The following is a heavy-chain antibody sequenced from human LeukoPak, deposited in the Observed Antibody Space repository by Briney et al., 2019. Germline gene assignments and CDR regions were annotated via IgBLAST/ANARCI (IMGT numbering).Heavy chain of an antibody. D-gene: IGHD4-23*01. Sequence: GGSLRLSCAASGFTFSNVCMSWVRQAPGKGLEWIGRIKSKTDGGTTDYAAPVKGRFTISRDDSKNTLCLQMNSLKTEDTAVYYCTTDYGGNSGYWGQGTLVTVS. V-gene: IGHV3-15*01. J-gene: IGHJ4*02. CDR1: GFTFSNVC. CDR3: TTDYGGNSGY. CDR2: IKSKTDGGTT.